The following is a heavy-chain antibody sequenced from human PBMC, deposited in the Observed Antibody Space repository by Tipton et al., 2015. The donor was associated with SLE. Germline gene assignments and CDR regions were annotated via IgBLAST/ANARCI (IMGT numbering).Heavy chain of an antibody. CDR3: KRMVGRGYYFDY. D-gene: IGHD2-15*01. V-gene: IGHV4-59*07. CDR2: IYYSGRT. J-gene: IGHJ4*02. Sequence: TLSLTCTVPGGSISSYYWSWIRQPPGKGLEWIGYIYYSGRTNNNPSLKSRVTISVDTSKHQISLNLSAVTAADTAVYYVKRMVGRGYYFDYWGQGTLVTVSS. CDR1: GGSISSYY.